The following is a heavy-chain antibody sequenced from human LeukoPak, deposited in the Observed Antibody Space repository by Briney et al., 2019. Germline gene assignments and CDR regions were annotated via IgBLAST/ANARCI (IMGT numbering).Heavy chain of an antibody. CDR3: AKERHFDY. V-gene: IGHV3-7*03. J-gene: IGHJ4*02. CDR2: IKQDGSEK. Sequence: GGSLRLSCAASGFTFSRYWMTWVRQAPGKGLEWVANIKQDGSEKYYVDSVKGRFTISRDNSKNTLYLQMNSLRAEDTAVYYCAKERHFDYWGQGTLVTVSS. CDR1: GFTFSRYW.